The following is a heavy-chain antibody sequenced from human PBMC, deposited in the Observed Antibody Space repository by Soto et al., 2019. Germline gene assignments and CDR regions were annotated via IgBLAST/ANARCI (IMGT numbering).Heavy chain of an antibody. CDR1: GFSFSVYT. CDR2: ISASRIYI. V-gene: IGHV3-21*01. Sequence: EVQMVESGGGLVKPGGSLRLSCAASGFSFSVYTMNWVRQAPGKGLEWVSSISASRIYISYVASVKGRVTVSRDDAKKSLYLEMDSPRADDTAVYYCARGSWGQLADGGQGTLVTVSS. D-gene: IGHD1-26*01. CDR3: ARGSWGQLAD. J-gene: IGHJ4*02.